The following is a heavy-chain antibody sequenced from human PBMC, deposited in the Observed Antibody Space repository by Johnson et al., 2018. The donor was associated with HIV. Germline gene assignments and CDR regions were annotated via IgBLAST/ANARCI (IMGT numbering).Heavy chain of an antibody. V-gene: IGHV3-30*18. CDR1: RFTFSTYG. CDR3: AKDLGDAVGTTHDAFDI. D-gene: IGHD1-26*01. CDR2: ISYDGANK. Sequence: QVQLVESGGGVVQPGRSLRLSCGASRFTFSTYGMHLVRQAPGKGLEWVAVISYDGANKYYADSVKGRFTISRDNSENTLYLQMHSLRAEDTAVYYCAKDLGDAVGTTHDAFDIWGQGTTVTVSS. J-gene: IGHJ3*02.